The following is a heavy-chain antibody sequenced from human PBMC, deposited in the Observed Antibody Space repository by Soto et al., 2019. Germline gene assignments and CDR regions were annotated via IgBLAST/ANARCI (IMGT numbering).Heavy chain of an antibody. Sequence: TSETLSLTCAVSVGSISSGGYSWSWLRQPPGKGLEWIGYIFHSGSTYYNPSLKSRVTISVDGSKNHFSLELSSVSAADAAVYYCAREEGLQSKVGHYYYGMDVWGQGTTVTVSS. CDR3: AREEGLQSKVGHYYYGMDV. D-gene: IGHD1-26*01. V-gene: IGHV4-30-2*01. CDR1: VGSISSGGYS. CDR2: IFHSGST. J-gene: IGHJ6*02.